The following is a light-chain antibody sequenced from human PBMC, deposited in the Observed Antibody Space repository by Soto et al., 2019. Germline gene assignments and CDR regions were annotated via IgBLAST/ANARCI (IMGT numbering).Light chain of an antibody. CDR2: WAS. J-gene: IGKJ1*01. CDR1: QSIVYSSNNKNY. V-gene: IGKV4-1*01. Sequence: DIVMTQSPDSLAVSLGERATINCKSSQSIVYSSNNKNYLAWYQQKPGQPPKLLIYWASTRESGVPDRFSGSGSGTDFTLTISSLQAGDVAVYYCQQYYDAPQTFGQGTKVEIK. CDR3: QQYYDAPQT.